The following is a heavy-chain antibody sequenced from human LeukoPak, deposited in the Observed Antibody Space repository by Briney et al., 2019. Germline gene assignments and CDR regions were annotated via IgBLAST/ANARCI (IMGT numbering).Heavy chain of an antibody. D-gene: IGHD3-10*01. CDR3: ANSLLWFGELSV. J-gene: IGHJ4*02. CDR2: ISWNSGSI. V-gene: IGHV3-9*01. Sequence: GGSLRLSCAASGFTFDDYAMHWVRQAPGKGLEWVSGISWNSGSISYADSVKGRFTISRDNAKNSLYLQMNSLRAEDTALYYCANSLLWFGELSVWGQGTLVTVSS. CDR1: GFTFDDYA.